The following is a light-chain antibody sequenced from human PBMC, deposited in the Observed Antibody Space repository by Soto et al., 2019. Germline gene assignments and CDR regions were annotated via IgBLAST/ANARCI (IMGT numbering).Light chain of an antibody. CDR3: QQYSSSSRT. V-gene: IGKV1-5*01. Sequence: IHMTHSPSTLSASVLYRVTITFLASQNVNSWLAWYQQKPGKAPKLLIYDVSILQSGVPSRFSCSGSETEFTLTISSLQPDDFATYYCQQYSSSSRTFGQGTKVDIK. J-gene: IGKJ1*01. CDR1: QNVNSW. CDR2: DVS.